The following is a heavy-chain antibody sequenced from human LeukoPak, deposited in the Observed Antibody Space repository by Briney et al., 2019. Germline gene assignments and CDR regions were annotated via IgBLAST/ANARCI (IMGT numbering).Heavy chain of an antibody. D-gene: IGHD2-21*02. J-gene: IGHJ5*02. CDR1: GGSISNYY. CDR3: AKSPLANCGGDCYVDG. CDR2: MYYSGTT. Sequence: SQTLSLTCTVSGGSISNYYWTWIRQSPGKGLEWIGYMYYSGTTNYNPSLRSRVAMSVDTSKSQVSLRLSSVTAADTAVYYCAKSPLANCGGDCYVDGWGQGTLVTVSS. V-gene: IGHV4-59*01.